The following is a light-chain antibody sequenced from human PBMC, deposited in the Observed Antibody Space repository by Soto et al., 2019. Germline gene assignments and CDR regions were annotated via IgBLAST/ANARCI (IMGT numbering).Light chain of an antibody. V-gene: IGKV3-15*01. CDR1: QSVSSY. Sequence: IVLTQSPATLSLSTGERTTLSCRASQSVSSYLAWYQQKPGQAPRLLIYGASTRATGIPARFSGSGSGTEFTLTISSLQSEDFAVYYCQQYNIWPQTFGQGTKVDIK. CDR2: GAS. J-gene: IGKJ1*01. CDR3: QQYNIWPQT.